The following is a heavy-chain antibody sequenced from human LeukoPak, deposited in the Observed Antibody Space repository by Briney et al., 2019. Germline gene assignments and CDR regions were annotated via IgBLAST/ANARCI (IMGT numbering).Heavy chain of an antibody. D-gene: IGHD5-18*01. J-gene: IGHJ4*02. CDR1: GGSISSSYY. CDR3: TREGPEYSFSDY. V-gene: IGHV4-39*02. CDR2: IYYSGGT. Sequence: SETLSLTCTVSGGSISSSYYWGWIRQPPGKGLERIGSIYYSGGTYYNPSLKSRVTISVDTSKNQFSLKLSSVTAADTAVYYCTREGPEYSFSDYWGQGTLVTVSS.